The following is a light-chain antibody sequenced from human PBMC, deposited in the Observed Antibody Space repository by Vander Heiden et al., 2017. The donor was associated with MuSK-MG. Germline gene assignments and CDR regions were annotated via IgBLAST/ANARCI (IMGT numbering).Light chain of an antibody. CDR3: QQYYNPLPYS. CDR1: QSLYYSSNNKNY. Sequence: DIVMTQSPESLTVSLGERATINCKASQSLYYSSNNKNYLAWYQQKPRQPPKLLIYWASIRESGVPDRFSGSGSGTDFSLTISSLQAEDVAVYYCQQYYNPLPYSFGQGTKLEIK. J-gene: IGKJ2*03. V-gene: IGKV4-1*01. CDR2: WAS.